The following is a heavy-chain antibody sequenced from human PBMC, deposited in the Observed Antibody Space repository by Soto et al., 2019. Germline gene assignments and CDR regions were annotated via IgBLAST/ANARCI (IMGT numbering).Heavy chain of an antibody. Sequence: GGSLRLSRTAFEFPFSSFSLNWVRQAPGKGLEWVSYISSSSSTIYYADSVKGRFTISRDNAKNSLYLQMNSLRAEDTAVYYCARGRIAAAGRWFDPWGQGTLVSVSP. V-gene: IGHV3-48*01. D-gene: IGHD6-13*01. CDR1: EFPFSSFS. J-gene: IGHJ5*02. CDR3: ARGRIAAAGRWFDP. CDR2: ISSSSSTI.